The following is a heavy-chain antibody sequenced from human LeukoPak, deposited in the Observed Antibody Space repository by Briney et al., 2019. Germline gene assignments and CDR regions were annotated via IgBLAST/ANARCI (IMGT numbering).Heavy chain of an antibody. CDR3: ASDSEVI. J-gene: IGHJ6*04. CDR1: GYTFTSYD. D-gene: IGHD3-3*01. Sequence: EASVKLSCKASGYTFTSYDINWVRQATGQGLECMGCMNPNSGNKGYAQKYQGRVTITRNTSISTAYMELSSLRSDDTAVYYCASDSEVIWGKGTTVTVSS. V-gene: IGHV1-8*03. CDR2: MNPNSGNK.